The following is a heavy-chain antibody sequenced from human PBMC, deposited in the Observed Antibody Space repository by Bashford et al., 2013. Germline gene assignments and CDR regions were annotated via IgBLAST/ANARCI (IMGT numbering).Heavy chain of an antibody. D-gene: IGHD6-13*01. J-gene: IGHJ4*02. CDR2: IFHSGSA. Sequence: SSETLSLTCAVYGGSFSGYYWAWIRQAPGKGLEWIGSIFHSGSAYYSPSLKSRLTISVDTSENKFSLRLTSVTAADTAVYYCARPDSASWYFAYWGQGALVTVSS. CDR3: ARPDSASWYFAY. CDR1: GGSFSGYY. V-gene: IGHV4-38-2*01.